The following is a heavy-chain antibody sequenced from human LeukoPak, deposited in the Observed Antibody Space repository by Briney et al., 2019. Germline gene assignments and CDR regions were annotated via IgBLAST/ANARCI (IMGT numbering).Heavy chain of an antibody. CDR2: ISYSGST. D-gene: IGHD6-13*01. CDR1: GGSISNYY. CDR3: ARRVTSSSWFGHNWFDP. V-gene: IGHV4-59*08. Sequence: SETLSLTCNVSGGSISNYYWSWIRQPPGGGLEWVASISYSGSTTHNPSLESRVTISVDTSQNQFSLRLNSMTAADTAVYYCARRVTSSSWFGHNWFDPWGQGTLVTVSS. J-gene: IGHJ5*02.